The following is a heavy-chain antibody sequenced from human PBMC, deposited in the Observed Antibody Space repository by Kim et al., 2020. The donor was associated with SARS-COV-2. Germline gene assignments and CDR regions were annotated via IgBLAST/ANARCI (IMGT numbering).Heavy chain of an antibody. V-gene: IGHV4-34*01. Sequence: NPSLKSRVTISVDTSKNQCSLKLSSVTAADTAVYYCARGHARGTRFGVDYWGQGTLVTVSS. J-gene: IGHJ4*02. CDR3: ARGHARGTRFGVDY. D-gene: IGHD3-10*01.